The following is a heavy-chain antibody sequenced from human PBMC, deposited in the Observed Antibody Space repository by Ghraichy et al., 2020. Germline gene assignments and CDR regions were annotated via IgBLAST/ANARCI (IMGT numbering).Heavy chain of an antibody. J-gene: IGHJ4*02. V-gene: IGHV3-69-1*01. CDR2: ITSSSSI. D-gene: IGHD3-22*01. CDR3: ARIDYYNSNGYYNY. CDR1: EFTFSYYS. Sequence: GGSLRLSCAASEFTFSYYSMTWVRQAPGKGLEWVSSITSSSSIYYAGSVKGRFTISRDDAKNSLYLQMDSLRAEDTAIYYCARIDYYNSNGYYNYWGQGTLVTVSS.